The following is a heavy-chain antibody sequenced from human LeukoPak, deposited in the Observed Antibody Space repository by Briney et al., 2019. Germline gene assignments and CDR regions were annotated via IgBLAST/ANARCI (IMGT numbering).Heavy chain of an antibody. CDR2: INHSGST. Sequence: SETLSLTCAVYGGSFSGYYWSWIRQPPGRGLEWIEEINHSGSTNYNPSLKSRVTISVDTSKNQFSLKLSSVTAADTTVYYCARGMADGYNYGNYYFDYWGQGTLVTVSS. J-gene: IGHJ4*02. D-gene: IGHD5-24*01. CDR1: GGSFSGYY. V-gene: IGHV4-34*01. CDR3: ARGMADGYNYGNYYFDY.